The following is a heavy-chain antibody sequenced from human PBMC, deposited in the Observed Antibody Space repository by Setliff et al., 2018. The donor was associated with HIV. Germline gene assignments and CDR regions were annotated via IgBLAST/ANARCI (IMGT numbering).Heavy chain of an antibody. CDR3: ARARSSSSFYYFDH. V-gene: IGHV3-23*01. J-gene: IGHJ4*02. D-gene: IGHD6-13*01. Sequence: GGSLRLSCAASGFTFSSYVMSWVRQAPGKGLEWVSGISDSGGSTYYADSVKGRFTISRDNSKNTLYVQMNSLRAEDTAVYYCARARSSSSFYYFDHWGQGTLVTVSS. CDR2: ISDSGGST. CDR1: GFTFSSYV.